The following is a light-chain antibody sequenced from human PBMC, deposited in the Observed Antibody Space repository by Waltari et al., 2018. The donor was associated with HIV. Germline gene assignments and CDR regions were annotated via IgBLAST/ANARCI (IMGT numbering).Light chain of an antibody. V-gene: IGLV8-61*01. Sequence: QTVVTQEPSCSVSPGGTVTLTCGLSSCSVSINSSPSWYQQSPGQAPRTLVTSTNPRAAGAPDAFSGAILGNKAALTFRGAQADDEADYYCVLFMGSGVWVFGGGTTLTVL. CDR1: SCSVSINSS. J-gene: IGLJ3*02. CDR2: STN. CDR3: VLFMGSGVWV.